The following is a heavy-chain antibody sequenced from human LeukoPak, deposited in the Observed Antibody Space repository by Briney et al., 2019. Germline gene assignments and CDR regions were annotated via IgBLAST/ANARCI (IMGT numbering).Heavy chain of an antibody. CDR2: INPSGGST. J-gene: IGHJ6*02. V-gene: IGHV1-46*01. D-gene: IGHD1-26*01. CDR1: GYTFTSYY. CDR3: ARGIVGANSYYYYYYGMDV. Sequence: ASVKVSCKASGYTFTSYYMHWVRQAPGQGLEWMGIINPSGGSTSYAQKFQGRVTMTRNTSISTAYMELSSLRSEDTAVYYCARGIVGANSYYYYYYGMDVWGQGTTVTVSS.